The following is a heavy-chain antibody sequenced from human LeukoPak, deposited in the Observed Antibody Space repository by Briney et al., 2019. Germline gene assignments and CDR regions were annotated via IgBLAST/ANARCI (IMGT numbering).Heavy chain of an antibody. V-gene: IGHV1-8*01. CDR1: GYTFTSYD. Sequence: ASVKVSCKASGYTFTSYDINWVRQATGQGLEWMGWMNPNSGNTGYAQKFQGRVTMTRNTSISTAYTELSSLRSEDTAVYYCARALPALYYYGSNWFDPWGQGTLVTVSS. D-gene: IGHD3-10*01. CDR2: MNPNSGNT. J-gene: IGHJ5*02. CDR3: ARALPALYYYGSNWFDP.